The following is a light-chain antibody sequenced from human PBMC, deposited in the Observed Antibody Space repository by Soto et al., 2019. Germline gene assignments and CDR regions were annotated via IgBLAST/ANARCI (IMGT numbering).Light chain of an antibody. V-gene: IGKV1-12*01. J-gene: IGKJ4*01. CDR2: SAS. Sequence: IQMTQSPSSVSASVEDRVTITCRASQDVGTWLAWYQQKPGKAPKLLIYSASSLQSGVPSRFSGSGSGTDFTLTISSLQPEDFATYFCQQADRFPLTFGGGTKVDIK. CDR3: QQADRFPLT. CDR1: QDVGTW.